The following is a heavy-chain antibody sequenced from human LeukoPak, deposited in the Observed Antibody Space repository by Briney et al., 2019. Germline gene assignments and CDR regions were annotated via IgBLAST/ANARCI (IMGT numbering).Heavy chain of an antibody. CDR3: AKVFLSYDSSGYVAFDI. CDR2: ISHDGSYK. CDR1: GFSFNTYG. J-gene: IGHJ3*02. Sequence: GGSLRLSCAASGFSFNTYGMHWVRQAPGKGLEWVAVISHDGSYKYYTDSVKGRFTISRDNSKNTLYLQMNSLRAEDTAVYYCAKVFLSYDSSGYVAFDIWGQGTMVTVSS. V-gene: IGHV3-30*18. D-gene: IGHD3-22*01.